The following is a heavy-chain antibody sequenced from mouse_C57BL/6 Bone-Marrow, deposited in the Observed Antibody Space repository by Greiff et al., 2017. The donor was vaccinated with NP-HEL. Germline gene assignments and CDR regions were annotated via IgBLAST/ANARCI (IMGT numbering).Heavy chain of an antibody. CDR3: LITTVVRTDWYFDV. D-gene: IGHD1-1*01. CDR2: IRLKSDNYAT. CDR1: GFTFSNYW. J-gene: IGHJ1*03. V-gene: IGHV6-3*01. Sequence: EVQLVESGGGLVQPGGSMKLSCVASGFTFSNYWMNWVRQSPEKGLEWVAQIRLKSDNYATHYAESVKGRFTIARDDSKSSIYLQMNNLRAEDTGIYYLLITTVVRTDWYFDVWGTGTTVTVSS.